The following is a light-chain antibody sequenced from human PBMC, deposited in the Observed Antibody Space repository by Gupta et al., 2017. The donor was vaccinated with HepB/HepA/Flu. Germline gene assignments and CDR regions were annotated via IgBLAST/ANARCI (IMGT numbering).Light chain of an antibody. CDR3: QQAISFPAT. J-gene: IGKJ3*01. V-gene: IGKV1-12*01. Sequence: GVTITCRASQGISSWLAWYQQKPGKDHKPLIYAASSLQSGVPSRFSGRQSVTEFFTLTISSLQPEDFATYYCQQAISFPATFGPGTK. CDR1: QGISSW. CDR2: AAS.